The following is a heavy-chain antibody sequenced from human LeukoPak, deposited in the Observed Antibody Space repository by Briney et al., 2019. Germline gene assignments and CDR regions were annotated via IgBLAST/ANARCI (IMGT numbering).Heavy chain of an antibody. J-gene: IGHJ5*01. Sequence: SETLSLTCAVYGGSFSGYYWSWIPQPPGKGLEGIGEINHSGSTNYNPSLKSRVTISVDTSKNQFSLKLSSVTAANTALYNGARAHSGEVNVTWSDPSGQGTLVTVSS. CDR1: GGSFSGYY. D-gene: IGHD3-16*01. V-gene: IGHV4-34*01. CDR2: INHSGST. CDR3: ARAHSGEVNVTWSDP.